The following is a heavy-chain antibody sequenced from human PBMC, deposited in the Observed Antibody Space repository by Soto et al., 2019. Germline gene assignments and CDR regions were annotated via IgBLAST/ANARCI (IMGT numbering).Heavy chain of an antibody. CDR2: INQSGST. CDR1: GGSFTGYF. J-gene: IGHJ6*03. CDR3: ARGNFWSGYDPSYYYYMDV. D-gene: IGHD3-3*01. V-gene: IGHV4-34*02. Sequence: QVQLQQWGAGLLKPSETLSLTCAVSGGSFTGYFWNWIRQTPGKGLEWIGEINQSGSTTYNPSLKSRVPISVDSSKNQFSLGLNSVTAADTAVYYCARGNFWSGYDPSYYYYMDVWGKGTAVTVSS.